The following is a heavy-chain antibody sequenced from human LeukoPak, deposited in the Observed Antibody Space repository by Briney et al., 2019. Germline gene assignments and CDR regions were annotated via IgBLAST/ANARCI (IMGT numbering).Heavy chain of an antibody. CDR1: GGSIRSSYYY. J-gene: IGHJ4*02. D-gene: IGHD6-13*01. V-gene: IGHV4-39*01. CDR2: IYDSGST. CDR3: ARHALAAAGKYIDY. Sequence: SETLSLTCTVSGGSIRSSYYYWGWIRQPPGKGLEWIGSIYDSGSTYYNPSLKSRVTISVDTSKNQFSLKLNSVTAADTAVYYCARHALAAAGKYIDYWGQGTLVTVSS.